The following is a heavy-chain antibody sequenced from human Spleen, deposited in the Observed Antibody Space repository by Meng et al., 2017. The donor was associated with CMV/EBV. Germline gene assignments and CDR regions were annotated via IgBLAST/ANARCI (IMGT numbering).Heavy chain of an antibody. CDR2: INPSGYST. Sequence: ASVKVSCKPPGYTFTSYYVHWVRQAPGQGLEWMGVINPSGYSTSYAQKFQGRVTLTRDTSTSTVYMDLYSLRSADTAVYYCAREGGDCSGNSCSFNGLDVWGQGTTVTVSS. D-gene: IGHD2-15*01. V-gene: IGHV1-46*01. CDR1: GYTFTSYY. J-gene: IGHJ6*02. CDR3: AREGGDCSGNSCSFNGLDV.